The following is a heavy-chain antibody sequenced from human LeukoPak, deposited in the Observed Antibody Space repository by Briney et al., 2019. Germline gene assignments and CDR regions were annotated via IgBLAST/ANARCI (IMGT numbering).Heavy chain of an antibody. D-gene: IGHD6-13*01. Sequence: PGGSLRLSCAASGFSFNTYWMHWVRQVPGKGLEWVSGMNTDGSDRSYADSVKGRFTISRDNAKNTLYLQMNSPRAEDTAVYYCARDHSSWEVPSDYWGQGTLVTVSS. V-gene: IGHV3-74*01. J-gene: IGHJ4*02. CDR3: ARDHSSWEVPSDY. CDR2: MNTDGSDR. CDR1: GFSFNTYW.